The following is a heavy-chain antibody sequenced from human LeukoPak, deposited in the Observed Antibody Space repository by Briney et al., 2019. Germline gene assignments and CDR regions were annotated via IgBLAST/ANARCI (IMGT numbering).Heavy chain of an antibody. D-gene: IGHD3-22*01. CDR1: GYTFTGYY. V-gene: IGHV1-2*02. CDR2: INPNSGGT. CDR3: ARGDYYDSSGYYFLDY. J-gene: IGHJ4*02. Sequence: ASVKVSCKASGYTFTGYYMHWVRQAPGQGLEWMGWINPNSGGTNYAQKFQGRVTMTRDTSISTAYKELSRLRSDDTAVYYCARGDYYDSSGYYFLDYWGQGTLVTVSS.